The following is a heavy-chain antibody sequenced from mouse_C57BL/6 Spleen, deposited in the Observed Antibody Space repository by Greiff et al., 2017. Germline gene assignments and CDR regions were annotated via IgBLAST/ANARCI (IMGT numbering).Heavy chain of an antibody. V-gene: IGHV1-80*01. D-gene: IGHD2-4*01. CDR2: IYPGDGDT. CDR3: ARCDYDWYFDV. Sequence: VQLQESGAELVKPGASVKISCKASGYAFSSYWMNWVKQRPGKGLEWIGQIYPGDGDTNYNGKFKGKATLTADKSSSTAYMQLSSLTSEDSAVYFCARCDYDWYFDVWGTGTTVTVSS. CDR1: GYAFSSYW. J-gene: IGHJ1*03.